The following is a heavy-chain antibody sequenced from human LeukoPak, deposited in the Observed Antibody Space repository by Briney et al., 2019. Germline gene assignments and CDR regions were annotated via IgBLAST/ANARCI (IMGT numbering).Heavy chain of an antibody. CDR3: ARAWREWESDAFDI. Sequence: ASVKVPCKASGYTFTSYDINWVRQATGQGLEWMGWMNPNSGNTGYAQKFQGRVTMTRNTSISTAYMELSSLRSEDTAVYYCARAWREWESDAFDIWGQGTMVTVSS. CDR1: GYTFTSYD. J-gene: IGHJ3*02. V-gene: IGHV1-8*01. D-gene: IGHD1-26*01. CDR2: MNPNSGNT.